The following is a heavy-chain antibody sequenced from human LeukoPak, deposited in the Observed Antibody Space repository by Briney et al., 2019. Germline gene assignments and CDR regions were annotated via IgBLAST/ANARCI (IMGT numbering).Heavy chain of an antibody. V-gene: IGHV3-53*01. D-gene: IGHD3-9*01. Sequence: GSLRLSCAASGFTVSSNYMSWVRQAPGKGLEWVSVIYSGGSTYYADSVKGRFTISRDNSKNTLYLQMNSLRAEDTAVYYCAKGFYDSPRSTRYYYYGMDVWGQGTTVTVSS. J-gene: IGHJ6*02. CDR2: IYSGGST. CDR1: GFTVSSNY. CDR3: AKGFYDSPRSTRYYYYGMDV.